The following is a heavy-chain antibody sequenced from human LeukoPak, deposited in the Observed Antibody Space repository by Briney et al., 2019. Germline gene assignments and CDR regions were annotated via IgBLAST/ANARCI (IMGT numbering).Heavy chain of an antibody. Sequence: GGSLRLSCAASGFTFSSYGMHWVRQAPGKGLEWVAVISYDGSNKYYADSVKGRFTISRDNSENTLYLQMNSLRAEDTAVYYCAKDRRSKIAAAGYFDYWGQGTLVTVSS. V-gene: IGHV3-30*18. CDR3: AKDRRSKIAAAGYFDY. CDR2: ISYDGSNK. CDR1: GFTFSSYG. J-gene: IGHJ4*02. D-gene: IGHD6-13*01.